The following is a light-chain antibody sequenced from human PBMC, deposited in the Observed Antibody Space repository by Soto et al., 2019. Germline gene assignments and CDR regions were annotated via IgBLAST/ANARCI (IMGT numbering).Light chain of an antibody. CDR2: WAS. Sequence: DIVMTQSPDYLAVSLGERATINCKSSQSVLYSSTNQNYFAWYQQKPGQPPKLLIYWASTRESGVPDRFSGSGSGKDFTLTISSLQAEDVAVYSCQQYYSSPWTFDQGTNVEIK. V-gene: IGKV4-1*01. CDR3: QQYYSSPWT. J-gene: IGKJ1*01. CDR1: QSVLYSSTNQNY.